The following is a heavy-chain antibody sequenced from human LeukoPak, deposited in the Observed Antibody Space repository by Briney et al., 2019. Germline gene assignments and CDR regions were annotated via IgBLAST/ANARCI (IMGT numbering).Heavy chain of an antibody. CDR2: MSGSDSTI. CDR1: GFTFSNYE. D-gene: IGHD2-15*01. V-gene: IGHV3-48*03. J-gene: IGHJ4*02. Sequence: GGSLRLSCAASGFTFSNYEMNWVRQAPGKGLEWISYMSGSDSTIYYADSVKGRFSISRDNAKNSLYLQMNSLRAEDTAVYYCARGFTSRSGGSLGYWGQGTLVTVSS. CDR3: ARGFTSRSGGSLGY.